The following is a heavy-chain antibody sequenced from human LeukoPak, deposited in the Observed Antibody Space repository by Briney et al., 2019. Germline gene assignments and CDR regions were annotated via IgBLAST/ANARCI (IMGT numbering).Heavy chain of an antibody. CDR3: ARDSTDIVLIGVMYYFDY. V-gene: IGHV4-4*07. CDR1: GGSISSYY. Sequence: SETLSLTCTVSGGSISSYYWSWIRQPAGKGLEWIGRIYTSGSTNYSPSLKSRVTMSVDTSKNQFSLKLSSVTAADTAVYYCARDSTDIVLIGVMYYFDYWGQGTLVTVSS. D-gene: IGHD2-8*01. CDR2: IYTSGST. J-gene: IGHJ4*02.